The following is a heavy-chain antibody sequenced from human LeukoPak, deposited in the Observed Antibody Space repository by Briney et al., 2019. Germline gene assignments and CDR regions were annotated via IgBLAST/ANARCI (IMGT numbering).Heavy chain of an antibody. V-gene: IGHV4-59*01. Sequence: SETLSLTCTVSGDSISSYYWSWIRQPPGKGLEWIGYIYYSGSTSYNPSLKSRVTISIDTSKNQFSLKLNSVTAADTAVYYCARYSGSYDYYYYGLDVWGQGTTVTVSS. J-gene: IGHJ6*02. CDR2: IYYSGST. CDR3: ARYSGSYDYYYYGLDV. D-gene: IGHD1-26*01. CDR1: GDSISSYY.